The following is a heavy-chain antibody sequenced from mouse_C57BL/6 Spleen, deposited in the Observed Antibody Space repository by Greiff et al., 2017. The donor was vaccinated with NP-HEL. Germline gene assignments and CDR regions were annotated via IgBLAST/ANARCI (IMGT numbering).Heavy chain of an antibody. CDR1: GYTFTSYW. V-gene: IGHV1-69*01. Sequence: VQLQQPGAELVMPGASVKLSCKASGYTFTSYWMHWVKQRPGQGLEWIGEIDPSDSYTNYNQKFKGKSTLTVDKSSSTAYMQLSSLTSEDSAVYYCARAPPDYYGSSYDWYFDVWGTGTTVTVSS. CDR3: ARAPPDYYGSSYDWYFDV. J-gene: IGHJ1*03. D-gene: IGHD1-1*01. CDR2: IDPSDSYT.